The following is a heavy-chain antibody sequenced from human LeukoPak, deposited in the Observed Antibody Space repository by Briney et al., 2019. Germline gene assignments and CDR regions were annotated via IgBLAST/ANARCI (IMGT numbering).Heavy chain of an antibody. CDR2: IKQDGSEK. CDR3: AREGTERANDAFDI. J-gene: IGHJ3*02. V-gene: IGHV3-7*01. CDR1: GFSLSSYW. Sequence: GGSLRLSCAASGFSLSSYWMTWVRQAPGKGLEWVANIKQDGSEKNYVDSVKGRFTISRDNAKNSLYLQMNSLRAEDTAMYYCAREGTERANDAFDIWGQGTMVIVSS.